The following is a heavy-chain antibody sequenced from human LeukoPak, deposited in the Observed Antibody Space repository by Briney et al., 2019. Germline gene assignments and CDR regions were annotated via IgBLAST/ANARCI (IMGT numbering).Heavy chain of an antibody. V-gene: IGHV3-15*01. Sequence: SLTLSCAVYGFSFNYAWMNWVRQAPGKGLEWVGRIKNNGVGGTTDYAAPVKGRFTISRDDSKNTLYLQMNSLKIEDTAVYYCIEDTKFIGATNCFDPWGQGTPVIVSS. CDR3: IEDTKFIGATNCFDP. CDR1: GFSFNYAW. D-gene: IGHD5-12*01. CDR2: IKNNGVGGTT. J-gene: IGHJ5*02.